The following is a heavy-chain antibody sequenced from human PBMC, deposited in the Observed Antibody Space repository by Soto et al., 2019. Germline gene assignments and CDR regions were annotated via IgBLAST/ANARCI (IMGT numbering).Heavy chain of an antibody. D-gene: IGHD3-10*01. CDR1: GYTFTSYD. V-gene: IGHV1-8*01. Sequence: AASVKVSCKASGYTFTSYDINWVRQATGQGLEWMGWMNPNSGNTGYAQKFQGRVTMTRNTSISTAYMELSSLRSEDTAVYYCARTEAGYYGFYGMDVWGQGTTVTVSS. CDR3: ARTEAGYYGFYGMDV. J-gene: IGHJ6*02. CDR2: MNPNSGNT.